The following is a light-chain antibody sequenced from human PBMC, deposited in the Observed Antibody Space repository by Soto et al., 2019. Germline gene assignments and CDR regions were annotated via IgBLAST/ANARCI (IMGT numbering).Light chain of an antibody. CDR3: QQRRSWPRT. CDR1: QSVADS. J-gene: IGKJ2*01. CDR2: DAS. Sequence: EIVLTQSPATLSLSPGERATLSCRASQSVADSLTWFQQKPGQAPRLLIYDASNRATDIPSRFSGSGSGTGFTLTISSLEPEDSAVYFCQQRRSWPRTFGQGTKLEI. V-gene: IGKV3-11*01.